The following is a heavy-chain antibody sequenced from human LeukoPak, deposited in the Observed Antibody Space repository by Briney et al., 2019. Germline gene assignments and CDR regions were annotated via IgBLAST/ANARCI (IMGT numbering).Heavy chain of an antibody. CDR3: ARGLSLVFHN. Sequence: SQALSLTCAISGDSVSNNRATWNWIRQSPSRGLEWLGRTYFRSKWYNHYAVSVKSRITINPDTSKNQFSLQLNSVTPEDTAVYYCARGLSLVFHNWGQGTLVTVSS. V-gene: IGHV6-1*01. CDR2: TYFRSKWYN. J-gene: IGHJ4*02. D-gene: IGHD2-8*02. CDR1: GDSVSNNRAT.